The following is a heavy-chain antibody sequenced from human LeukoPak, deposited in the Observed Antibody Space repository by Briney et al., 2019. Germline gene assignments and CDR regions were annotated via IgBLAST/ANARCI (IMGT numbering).Heavy chain of an antibody. CDR2: VRGGSGER. V-gene: IGHV3-23*01. CDR3: ARGNSYTSPYYFDY. Sequence: PGGSLGLSCVVSGIKLSNYGMSWVRQTPGKGLEWVSTVRGGSGERFSADSVKGRFSISRDNSKNTLYLQMSSLRDDDTAMYFCARGNSYTSPYYFDYWGQGTVVTVSS. J-gene: IGHJ4*02. CDR1: GIKLSNYG. D-gene: IGHD5-18*01.